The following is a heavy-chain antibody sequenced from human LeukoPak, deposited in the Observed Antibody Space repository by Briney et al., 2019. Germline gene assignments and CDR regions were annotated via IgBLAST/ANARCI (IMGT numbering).Heavy chain of an antibody. Sequence: SETLSLTCAVYGGSFSGYYWSWIRQPPGKGLEWIGEINHSGSTNYNPSLKSRVTISVDTSKNQFPLKLSSVTAADTAVYYCATYRRGYSYGYDYWGQGTLVTVSS. J-gene: IGHJ4*02. D-gene: IGHD5-18*01. CDR1: GGSFSGYY. CDR2: INHSGST. CDR3: ATYRRGYSYGYDY. V-gene: IGHV4-34*01.